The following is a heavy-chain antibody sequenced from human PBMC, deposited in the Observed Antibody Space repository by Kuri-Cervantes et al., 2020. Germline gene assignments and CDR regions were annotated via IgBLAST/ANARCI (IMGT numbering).Heavy chain of an antibody. Sequence: GGSLRLSCAASGFTFSSYAMTWVRQAPGKGLEWVSAISGSGGSTYHADSVKGRFTISRDNIKKTLYLQMNSLRAEDTAVYYCAKGWYYDSASYFDYWGQGTLVTVSS. V-gene: IGHV3-23*01. CDR2: ISGSGGST. J-gene: IGHJ4*02. CDR3: AKGWYYDSASYFDY. CDR1: GFTFSSYA. D-gene: IGHD3-22*01.